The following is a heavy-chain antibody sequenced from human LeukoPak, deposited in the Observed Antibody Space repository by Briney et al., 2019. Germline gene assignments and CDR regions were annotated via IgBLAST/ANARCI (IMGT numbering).Heavy chain of an antibody. V-gene: IGHV1-18*01. J-gene: IGHJ5*02. D-gene: IGHD3-10*01. Sequence: ASVKVSCKASGYTFTSYGISWVRQAPGQGLEWMGWISAYNGNTNYAQKLQGRVTMTTDTSTSTAYMELRSLRSDDTAVYYCAREDNYGSVSRFRFDPWGQGTLVTVSS. CDR3: AREDNYGSVSRFRFDP. CDR2: ISAYNGNT. CDR1: GYTFTSYG.